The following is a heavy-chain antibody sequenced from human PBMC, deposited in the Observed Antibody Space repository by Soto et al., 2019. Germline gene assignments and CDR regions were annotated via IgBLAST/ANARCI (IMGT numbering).Heavy chain of an antibody. CDR3: ARYTYYYDSSGYDAFDI. D-gene: IGHD3-22*01. CDR1: GGCLSSYY. V-gene: IGHV4-59*01. Sequence: SGTLSITCTVYGGCLSSYYWSWIRQSPRKGLEWIGYIYYSGSTNYNPSLKSRVTISVDTSKNQFSLKLSSVTAADTAVYYCARYTYYYDSSGYDAFDIWGQGTMVT. J-gene: IGHJ3*02. CDR2: IYYSGST.